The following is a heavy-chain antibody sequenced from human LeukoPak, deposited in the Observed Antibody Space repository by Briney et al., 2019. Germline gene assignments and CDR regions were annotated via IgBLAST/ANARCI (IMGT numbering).Heavy chain of an antibody. D-gene: IGHD6-19*01. CDR3: AREGDDSGWPGYNWFDP. J-gene: IGHJ5*02. Sequence: ASVKVSCKASGYTFTGSYMHWVRQAPGQGLEWMGWINPNSGGTNYAQKFQGRVTMTRDTSISTAYMELSRLRSDDTAVYYCAREGDDSGWPGYNWFDPWGQGTLVTVSS. CDR2: INPNSGGT. CDR1: GYTFTGSY. V-gene: IGHV1-2*02.